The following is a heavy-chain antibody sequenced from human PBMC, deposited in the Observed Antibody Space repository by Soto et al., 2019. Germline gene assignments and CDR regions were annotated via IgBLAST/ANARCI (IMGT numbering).Heavy chain of an antibody. V-gene: IGHV3-21*01. J-gene: IGHJ6*02. Sequence: GGSLRLSCAASGFTFSSYSMNWVRQAPGKGLEWVSSISSSSSYIYYADSVKGRFTISRDNAKNSLYLQMNSLRAEDTAVYYCARDSAAAGAWHYYGMDVWGQGTTVTVSS. CDR2: ISSSSSYI. CDR1: GFTFSSYS. CDR3: ARDSAAAGAWHYYGMDV. D-gene: IGHD6-13*01.